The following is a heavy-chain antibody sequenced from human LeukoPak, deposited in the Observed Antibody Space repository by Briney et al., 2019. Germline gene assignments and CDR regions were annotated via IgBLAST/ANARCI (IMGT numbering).Heavy chain of an antibody. D-gene: IGHD3-3*01. Sequence: SETLSLTCTVSGGSISSYYWSWIRQPPGKGLEWIGEINHSGSTNYNPSLKSRVTISVDTSKNQFSLKLSSVTAADTAVYYCARASSYYDFWSGYYPFGWFDPWGQGTLVTVSS. V-gene: IGHV4-34*01. CDR2: INHSGST. CDR1: GGSISSYY. J-gene: IGHJ5*02. CDR3: ARASSYYDFWSGYYPFGWFDP.